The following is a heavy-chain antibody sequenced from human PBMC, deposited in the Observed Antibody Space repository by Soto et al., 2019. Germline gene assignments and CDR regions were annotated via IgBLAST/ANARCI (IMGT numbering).Heavy chain of an antibody. Sequence: GGSLRLSCAASGFTFNSYAMSLVRQAPGKGLEGVSAISVSVSSTYYAASVKGRFTISRDNSKNTLYLQMNSLRAEDPAVYYCAKDVLGIGPKSFDIWGQGTMVTVSS. V-gene: IGHV3-23*01. CDR1: GFTFNSYA. CDR3: AKDVLGIGPKSFDI. D-gene: IGHD2-21*01. CDR2: ISVSVSST. J-gene: IGHJ3*02.